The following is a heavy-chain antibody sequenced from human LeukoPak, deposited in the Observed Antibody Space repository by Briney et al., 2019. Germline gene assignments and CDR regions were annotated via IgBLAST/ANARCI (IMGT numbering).Heavy chain of an antibody. J-gene: IGHJ4*02. CDR1: GYTFTSYD. D-gene: IGHD5-24*01. CDR2: MNPNSGNT. V-gene: IGHV1-8*01. Sequence: ASVKVSCKASGYTFTSYDINWVRQATGQGLEWMGWMNPNSGNTGYAQKFQGRVTMTRNTSISTAYMELSSLRSEDTAVYYCARDWRRDGYKMGGYWGQGTLVTVSS. CDR3: ARDWRRDGYKMGGY.